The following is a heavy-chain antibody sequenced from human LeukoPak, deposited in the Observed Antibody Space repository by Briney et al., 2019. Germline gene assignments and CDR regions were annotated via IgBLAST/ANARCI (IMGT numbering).Heavy chain of an antibody. CDR2: INHSGST. Sequence: SETPSLTCAVYGGSFSGYYWSWIRQPPGKGLEWIGEINHSGSTNYNPSLKSRVTISVDTSKNQFSLKLSSVTAADTAVYYCAVTESNCSGGSCYPYYFDYWGQGTLVTVSS. CDR1: GGSFSGYY. D-gene: IGHD2-15*01. J-gene: IGHJ4*02. CDR3: AVTESNCSGGSCYPYYFDY. V-gene: IGHV4-34*01.